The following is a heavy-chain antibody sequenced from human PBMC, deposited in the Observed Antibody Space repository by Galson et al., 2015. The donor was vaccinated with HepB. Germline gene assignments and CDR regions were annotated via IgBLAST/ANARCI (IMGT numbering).Heavy chain of an antibody. CDR2: ITGDDLTT. Sequence: SLGLSCAASGFIFRNYWMDWVRQAPGKGLEWVAHITGDDLTTSYADSVKGRFTISRDTARNTVSLQMNSLRVEDTAVYYCVRDFQEPFSGLYRGWFDPWGRGTLVTVSS. CDR1: GFIFRNYW. J-gene: IGHJ5*02. CDR3: VRDFQEPFSGLYRGWFDP. D-gene: IGHD2-15*01. V-gene: IGHV3-74*01.